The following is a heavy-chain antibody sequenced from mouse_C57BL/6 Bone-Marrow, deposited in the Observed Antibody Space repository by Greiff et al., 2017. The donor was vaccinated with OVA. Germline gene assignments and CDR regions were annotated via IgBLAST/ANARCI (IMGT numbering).Heavy chain of an antibody. J-gene: IGHJ2*01. CDR2: ILPGSGSP. Sequence: VQVVESGAELMKPGASVKLSCKATGYTFTGYWIEWVKQRPGHGLEWIGAILPGSGSPNYNEKFKGKATFTADTSSNTAYMQLSSLTTEDSAIDYCARWNYGSSFHYFDYWGQGTTLTVSS. CDR1: GYTFTGYW. D-gene: IGHD1-1*01. V-gene: IGHV1-9*01. CDR3: ARWNYGSSFHYFDY.